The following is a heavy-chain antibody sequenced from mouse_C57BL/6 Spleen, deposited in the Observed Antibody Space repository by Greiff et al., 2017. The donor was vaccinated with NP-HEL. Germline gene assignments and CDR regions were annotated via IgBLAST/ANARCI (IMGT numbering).Heavy chain of an antibody. V-gene: IGHV5-17*01. CDR2: ISSGSSTI. CDR3: VYDYGGYYFDY. Sequence: DVQLVESGGGLVKPGGSLKLSCAASGFTFSDYGMHWVRQAPEKGLEWVAYISSGSSTIYYADTGKGRFTISRENAKNTLFLQMTSLRSEDTAMYYCVYDYGGYYFDYWGQGTTLTVSS. CDR1: GFTFSDYG. J-gene: IGHJ2*01. D-gene: IGHD2-4*01.